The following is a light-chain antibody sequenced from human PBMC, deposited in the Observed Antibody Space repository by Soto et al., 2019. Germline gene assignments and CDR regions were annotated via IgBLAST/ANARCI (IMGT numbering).Light chain of an antibody. CDR2: EVS. CDR1: SSDVGSYNL. Sequence: QSALTQPASVSGSPGQSITISCTGTSSDVGSYNLVSWYQQHPGKAPKLMIYEVSKRPSGVSNRFSGSKSGNTVSLTISGLQAEDEAEYYCCSYAGSKTWVFGGGTKLTVL. V-gene: IGLV2-23*02. J-gene: IGLJ3*02. CDR3: CSYAGSKTWV.